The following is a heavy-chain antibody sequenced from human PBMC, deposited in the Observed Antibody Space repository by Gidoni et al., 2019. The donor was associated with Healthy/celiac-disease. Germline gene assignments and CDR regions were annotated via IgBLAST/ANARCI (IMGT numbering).Heavy chain of an antibody. CDR1: GGTFSSYA. D-gene: IGHD3-22*01. CDR2: IIPIFGTA. CDR3: AWERDYYDSSGYSAPRFDY. J-gene: IGHJ4*02. V-gene: IGHV1-69*01. Sequence: EVKKPGSSVKVSCKASGGTFSSYAISWVRQAPGQGLEWMGGIIPIFGTANYAQKFQGRVTITADESTSTAYMELSSLRSEDTAEYYCAWERDYYDSSGYSAPRFDYWGQGTLVTVSS.